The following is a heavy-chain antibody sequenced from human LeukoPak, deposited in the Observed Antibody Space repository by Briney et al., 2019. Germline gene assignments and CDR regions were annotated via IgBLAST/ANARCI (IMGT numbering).Heavy chain of an antibody. J-gene: IGHJ6*02. CDR1: GYTFTSYD. Sequence: ASVKVSCKASGYTFTSYDINWVRQAPGQGLEWMGWMNPNSGNTGYAQKFQGRVTMTRNTSISTAYMELSSLRSEDTAVYYCARAFITRVRGVTPEYYYYYGMDVWGQGTTVTVSS. CDR3: ARAFITRVRGVTPEYYYYYGMDV. CDR2: MNPNSGNT. V-gene: IGHV1-8*01. D-gene: IGHD3-10*01.